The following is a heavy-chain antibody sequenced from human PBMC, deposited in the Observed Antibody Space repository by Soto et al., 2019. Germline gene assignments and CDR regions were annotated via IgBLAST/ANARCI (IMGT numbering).Heavy chain of an antibody. CDR1: GGTFSSYA. V-gene: IGHV1-69*13. CDR3: ARGSVGYCSGGSCYDLDY. Sequence: ASVKVSCRASGGTFSSYAISWVRQAPGQGLEWMGGIIPIFGTANYAQKFQGRVTITADESTSTAYMELSSLRSEDTAVYCCARGSVGYCSGGSCYDLDYWGQGTLVTVSS. CDR2: IIPIFGTA. D-gene: IGHD2-15*01. J-gene: IGHJ4*02.